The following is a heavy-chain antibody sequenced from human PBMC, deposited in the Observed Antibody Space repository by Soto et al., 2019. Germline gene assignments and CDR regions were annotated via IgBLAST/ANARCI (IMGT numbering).Heavy chain of an antibody. CDR1: GGSFSGYY. Sequence: SETLSLTCAVYGGSFSGYYWSWIRQPPGKGLEWIGEINHSGSTNYNPSLKSRVTISVDTSKNQFSLKLSSVTAADTAVYYCARESVLEYGSGSYLPWGQGTLVTVSS. J-gene: IGHJ4*02. CDR2: INHSGST. D-gene: IGHD3-10*01. V-gene: IGHV4-34*01. CDR3: ARESVLEYGSGSYLP.